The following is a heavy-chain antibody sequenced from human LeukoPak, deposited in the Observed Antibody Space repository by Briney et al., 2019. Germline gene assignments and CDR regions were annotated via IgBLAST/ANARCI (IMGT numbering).Heavy chain of an antibody. D-gene: IGHD6-19*01. Sequence: GGSLRLSCAASVFLFTNAGLNWSRRVPGRGLEWVGRIKSTLDGGTTDLAAPVKDRFTVSRDDSKETLYLQMNSLKTEDTAIYYCTTGGNVIVAGTRAFDIWGQGTMVTVSS. J-gene: IGHJ3*02. CDR3: TTGGNVIVAGTRAFDI. CDR2: IKSTLDGGTT. V-gene: IGHV3-15*07. CDR1: VFLFTNAG.